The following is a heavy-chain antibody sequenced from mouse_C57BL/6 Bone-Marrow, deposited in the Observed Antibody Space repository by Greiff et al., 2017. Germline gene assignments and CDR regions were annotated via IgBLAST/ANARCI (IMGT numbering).Heavy chain of an antibody. V-gene: IGHV5-17*01. CDR3: ARLDY. Sequence: EVQLMESGGGLVKPGGSLKLSCAASGFTFSDYGMHWVRQAPEKGLEWVAYISSGSRTIYYADTVKGRFTISRDNAKNTLFLQMTSLRSEDTAMYYCARLDYWGQGTSVTVSS. CDR2: ISSGSRTI. CDR1: GFTFSDYG. J-gene: IGHJ4*01.